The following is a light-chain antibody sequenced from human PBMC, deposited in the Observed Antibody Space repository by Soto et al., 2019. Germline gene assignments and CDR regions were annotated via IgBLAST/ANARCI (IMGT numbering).Light chain of an antibody. CDR2: ESS. CDR3: CSYVGSSAFE. J-gene: IGLJ2*01. CDR1: SNDFGNYNL. Sequence: QSALTQPASVSGSPGQSITISCTGTSNDFGNYNLVSWYQQHPGKAPKLVIFESSRRTSGISDRFSGSRSGNTASLTVSELQADDEADYYCCSYVGSSAFEFGGGTKLTV. V-gene: IGLV2-23*03.